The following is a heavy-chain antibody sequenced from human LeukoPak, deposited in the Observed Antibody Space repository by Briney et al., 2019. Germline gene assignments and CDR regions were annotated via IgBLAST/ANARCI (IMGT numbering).Heavy chain of an antibody. CDR2: IYTGGST. CDR3: ARDNYGGNLDY. Sequence: PGGSLRLSCAASGFTVSSTYRSWVRQAPGKGLEWVSVIYTGGSTYYADSVKGRFTISRDNSKNTLYLQMNSLRAEDTAVYYCARDNYGGNLDYWGQGTLVTVSS. J-gene: IGHJ4*02. CDR1: GFTVSSTY. D-gene: IGHD4-23*01. V-gene: IGHV3-53*01.